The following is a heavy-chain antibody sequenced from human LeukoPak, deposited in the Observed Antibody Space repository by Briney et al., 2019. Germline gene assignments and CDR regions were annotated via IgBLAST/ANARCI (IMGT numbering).Heavy chain of an antibody. J-gene: IGHJ4*02. CDR1: GYTFTNYG. CDR2: ISAHDGTR. D-gene: IGHD6-19*01. V-gene: IGHV1-18*01. Sequence: ASVKVSCKASGYTFTNYGITWVRQAPGPGLEWMGWISAHDGTRNYALKHEDRVTLTTDTSTSTAYMELRGLRSDGTAVYYCARRSTLYSSGRFYFVYWGEGTLVTVSS. CDR3: ARRSTLYSSGRFYFVY.